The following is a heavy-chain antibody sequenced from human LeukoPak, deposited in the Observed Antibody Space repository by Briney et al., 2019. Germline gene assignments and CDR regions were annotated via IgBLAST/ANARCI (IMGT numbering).Heavy chain of an antibody. CDR1: GGSVNSGSYY. Sequence: SETLSLTCTVSGGSVNSGSYYWNWIRQPPGKGLEWIGYIYNSGSTNYNPSLKSRVTISVDTSKNQFSLQLNSVTPEDTAVYYCARDSRLRYFDWFSPTSYGMDVWGQGTTVTVSS. CDR3: ARDSRLRYFDWFSPTSYGMDV. J-gene: IGHJ6*02. CDR2: IYNSGST. D-gene: IGHD3-9*01. V-gene: IGHV4-61*01.